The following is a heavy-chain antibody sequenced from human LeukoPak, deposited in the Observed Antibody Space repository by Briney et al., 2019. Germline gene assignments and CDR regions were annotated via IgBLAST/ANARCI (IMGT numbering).Heavy chain of an antibody. CDR1: SGSISSGDHY. CDR2: IYYSGST. Sequence: PSQTLSLTCTVSSGSISSGDHYWSWIRQPPGKGLEWIGDIYYSGSTYYNPSLKSRVTISVDTSKNQFSLKLSSVTAADTAVYYCAREVYGSGSNYNGRGWVDYWGQGTLVTVSS. J-gene: IGHJ4*02. CDR3: AREVYGSGSNYNGRGWVDY. V-gene: IGHV4-30-4*08. D-gene: IGHD3-10*01.